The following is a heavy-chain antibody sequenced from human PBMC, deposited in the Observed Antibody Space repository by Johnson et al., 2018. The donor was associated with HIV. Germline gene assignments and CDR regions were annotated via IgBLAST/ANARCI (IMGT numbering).Heavy chain of an antibody. J-gene: IGHJ3*02. CDR1: GFTFSSYA. CDR2: ISYDGSNK. CDR3: AKAGQLVAATSAFDI. D-gene: IGHD2-15*01. Sequence: QVQLVESGGGVVQPGRSLRLSCAASGFTFSSYAMHWVRQAPGKGLEWVAVISYDGSNKYSADSVKGRFTISRDNSKNTLYLQMNSLRSEDTAVYYCAKAGQLVAATSAFDIWGQGTMVTVSS. V-gene: IGHV3-30*18.